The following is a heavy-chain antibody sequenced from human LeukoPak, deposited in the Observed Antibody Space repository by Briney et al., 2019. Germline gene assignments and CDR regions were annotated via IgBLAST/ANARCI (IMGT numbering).Heavy chain of an antibody. CDR3: AREVVVAGFDP. J-gene: IGHJ5*02. CDR2: IYYSGST. Sequence: SETLSLTCTVSGGSISSYYWSWIRQPPGKGLEWIGYIYYSGSTNYNPSLKSRVTISVDTSKNQFSLKLSSVTAADTAVYYCAREVVVAGFDPWGQGTLVTVSS. D-gene: IGHD2-15*01. V-gene: IGHV4-59*01. CDR1: GGSISSYY.